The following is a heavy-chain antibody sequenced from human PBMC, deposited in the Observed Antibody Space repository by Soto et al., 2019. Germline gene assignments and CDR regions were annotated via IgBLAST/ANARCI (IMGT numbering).Heavy chain of an antibody. CDR2: ISYDGSNK. V-gene: IGHV3-30-3*01. J-gene: IGHJ6*02. CDR1: GFTFSSYA. CDR3: ARDTSSPPHYYYGMDV. Sequence: QVQLVESGGGVVQPGRSLRLSCAASGFTFSSYAMHWVRQAPGKGLEWVAVISYDGSNKYYADSVKGRFTISRDNSKNTLYLQMTSLRAEDTAVYYWARDTSSPPHYYYGMDVWGQGTTVTVSS. D-gene: IGHD6-13*01.